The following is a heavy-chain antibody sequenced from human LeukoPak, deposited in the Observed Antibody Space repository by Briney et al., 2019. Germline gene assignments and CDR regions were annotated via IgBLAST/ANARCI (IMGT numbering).Heavy chain of an antibody. Sequence: SQTLSLTCTVSGGSISSGGYYWSWTRQHPGKGLEWIGYIYYSGSTYYNPSLKSRVTISVDTSKNQFSLKLSSVTAADTAVYYCARDGGKMATGLDYWGQGTLVTVSS. J-gene: IGHJ4*02. CDR1: GGSISSGGYY. CDR2: IYYSGST. D-gene: IGHD5-24*01. V-gene: IGHV4-31*03. CDR3: ARDGGKMATGLDY.